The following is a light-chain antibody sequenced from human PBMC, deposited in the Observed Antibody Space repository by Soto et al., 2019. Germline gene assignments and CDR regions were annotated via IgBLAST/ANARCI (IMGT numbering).Light chain of an antibody. CDR1: QSVISIY. Sequence: EIVLTQSPGTLSLSPGERATLSCRASQSVISIYLAWYQQKPGQAPRLLIYGASTRATGIPDRFSGSGSGTDFTLTIRRLEPEDSAVYYCQQYDNSRWTFGQGTKVEIK. CDR3: QQYDNSRWT. J-gene: IGKJ1*01. V-gene: IGKV3-20*01. CDR2: GAS.